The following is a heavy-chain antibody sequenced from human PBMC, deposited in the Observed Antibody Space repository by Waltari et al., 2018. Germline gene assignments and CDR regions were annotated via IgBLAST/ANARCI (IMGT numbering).Heavy chain of an antibody. CDR3: ARVVERYYYDSSGYYYVDY. CDR1: GYTFTSYA. D-gene: IGHD3-22*01. CDR2: INAGNGNT. J-gene: IGHJ4*02. Sequence: QVQLVQSGAEVKKPGASVKVSCKASGYTFTSYAMHWVRQAPGQRLEWMGWINAGNGNTKYSQKFQGRVTITRDTSASTAYMELSSLRSEDTAVYYCARVVERYYYDSSGYYYVDYWGQGTLVTVSS. V-gene: IGHV1-3*01.